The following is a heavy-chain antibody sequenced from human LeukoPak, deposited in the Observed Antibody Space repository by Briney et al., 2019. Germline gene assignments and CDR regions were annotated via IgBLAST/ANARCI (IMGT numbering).Heavy chain of an antibody. CDR3: ARHYYMDV. J-gene: IGHJ6*03. Sequence: GGSLRLSCAASGFTFSSYAMSWVRQAPGKGLEWVSTFSGSGCSTHYADSVKGRFTISRDNAKNSLYLQMNSLRAEDTAVYYCARHYYMDVWGKGTTVTVSS. V-gene: IGHV3-23*01. CDR1: GFTFSSYA. CDR2: FSGSGCST.